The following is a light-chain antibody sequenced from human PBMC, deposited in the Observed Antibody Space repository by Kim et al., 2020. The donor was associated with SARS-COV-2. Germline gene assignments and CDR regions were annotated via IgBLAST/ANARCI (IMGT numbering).Light chain of an antibody. CDR2: DAS. V-gene: IGKV3-11*01. CDR3: QQRSNWPAIT. CDR1: QSVSIY. J-gene: IGKJ5*01. Sequence: SPGERATLSCSASQSVSIYLAWYQQKPGQAPRLLIYDASNRATGIPARFSGSGSGTDFTLTISSLEPEDFTVYYCQQRSNWPAITFGQGTRLEIK.